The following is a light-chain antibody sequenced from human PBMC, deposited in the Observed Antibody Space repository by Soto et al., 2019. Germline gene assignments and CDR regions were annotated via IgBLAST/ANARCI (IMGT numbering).Light chain of an antibody. V-gene: IGKV3-20*01. CDR3: QLYSGSPWT. J-gene: IGKJ1*01. CDR1: QSINNKY. Sequence: EIVLTQSPGTLSLSPGERATLSCRASQSINNKYLAWYQQEPGQTPRLLIHGVSIRATGIPDRFSGSGSGTDFTLTISRLEPEDFSVYYCQLYSGSPWTFCQGTKVQI. CDR2: GVS.